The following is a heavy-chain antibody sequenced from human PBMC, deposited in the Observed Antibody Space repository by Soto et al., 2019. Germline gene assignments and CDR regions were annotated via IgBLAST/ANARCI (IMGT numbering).Heavy chain of an antibody. CDR1: GYTFTSYG. Sequence: ASVKVSCKASGYTFTSYGISWVRQAPGQGLEWMGWIRAYNGNTNYAQKLQGRVTMTTDTSTSTAYMELRSLRSDDTAVYYCARGPRTTSPGHWFDTWGQVTLVTVAS. CDR2: IRAYNGNT. CDR3: ARGPRTTSPGHWFDT. J-gene: IGHJ5*02. V-gene: IGHV1-18*01. D-gene: IGHD4-4*01.